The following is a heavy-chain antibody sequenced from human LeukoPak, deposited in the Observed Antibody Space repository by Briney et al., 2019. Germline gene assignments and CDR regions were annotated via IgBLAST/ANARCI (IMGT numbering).Heavy chain of an antibody. J-gene: IGHJ4*02. V-gene: IGHV3-66*01. CDR3: ARVTGSSGYAFDY. CDR1: GFTVSSNY. CDR2: IYSGGST. D-gene: IGHD3-22*01. Sequence: PGGSLRLSCAASGFTVSSNYMSWVRQAPGKGLEWVSVIYSGGSTYYADSVKGRFTISRDNSKNTLYLQMNSLRAEDTAVYYCARVTGSSGYAFDYWGQGTLVTVSS.